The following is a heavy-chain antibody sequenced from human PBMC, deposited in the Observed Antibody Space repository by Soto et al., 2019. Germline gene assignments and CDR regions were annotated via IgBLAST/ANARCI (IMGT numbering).Heavy chain of an antibody. J-gene: IGHJ4*02. Sequence: EVQLLESGGGLVQPGGSLRLSCAASGFTFSSYAMSWVRQAPGKGLEWVSAISGSGGSTYYADSVKGRFTISRDNSKNTLYLQMNSLRAEDTGVYFCAKDQGRRWYLDYWGQGTLVTVSS. CDR2: ISGSGGST. CDR3: AKDQGRRWYLDY. D-gene: IGHD2-15*01. CDR1: GFTFSSYA. V-gene: IGHV3-23*01.